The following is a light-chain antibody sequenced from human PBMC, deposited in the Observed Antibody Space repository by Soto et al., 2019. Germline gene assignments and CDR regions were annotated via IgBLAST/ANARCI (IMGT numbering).Light chain of an antibody. CDR3: QQYYTWPVT. J-gene: IGKJ4*01. CDR1: QGINRN. Sequence: IVMTQSPATVSVSPGESVTFSCRASQGINRNLAWYQQKPGQAPRLLISGASTGATGIPARFSGSGSGTEFTLTINSLQSEDSAVYYCQQYYTWPVTFGGGTKVDIK. CDR2: GAS. V-gene: IGKV3-15*01.